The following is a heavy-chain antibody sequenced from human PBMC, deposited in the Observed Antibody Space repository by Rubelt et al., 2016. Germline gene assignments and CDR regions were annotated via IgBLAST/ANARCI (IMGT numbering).Heavy chain of an antibody. J-gene: IGHJ4*02. CDR1: GGSINSYY. Sequence: QVQLQESGPGLVLVKPSETLSLTCSVSGGSINSYYWSWIRQPPGKGLEWIGNIYYSGSPNYNPSLESRVTISVDTSNNHFSLNLTSVTAADTAVYFCARDRHNYGPVDYWGQGILVTVSS. V-gene: IGHV4-59*12. CDR2: IYYSGSP. CDR3: ARDRHNYGPVDY. D-gene: IGHD5-18*01.